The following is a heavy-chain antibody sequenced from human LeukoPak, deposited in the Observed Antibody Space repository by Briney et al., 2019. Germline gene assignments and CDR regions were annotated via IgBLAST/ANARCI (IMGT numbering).Heavy chain of an antibody. CDR1: GFTFSSYG. V-gene: IGHV3-30*03. CDR2: ISYDGSNK. CDR3: ATPRGDILTGYSPFDY. Sequence: GGSLRLSCAASGFTFSSYGMHWVRQAPGKGLEWVAVISYDGSNKYYADSVKGRFTISRDNSKNTLYLQMNSLRAEDTAVYYCATPRGDILTGYSPFDYWGQGTLVTVSS. D-gene: IGHD3-9*01. J-gene: IGHJ4*02.